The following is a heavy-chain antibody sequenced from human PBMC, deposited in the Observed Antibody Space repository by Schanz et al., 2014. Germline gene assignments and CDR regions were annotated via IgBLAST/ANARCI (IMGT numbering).Heavy chain of an antibody. D-gene: IGHD6-19*01. CDR3: ARGGYSSGWYDRDIAHFDY. J-gene: IGHJ4*02. CDR2: MNPNSGNT. CDR1: GYNITSND. V-gene: IGHV1-8*01. Sequence: QVHLVQSGAEVKKPGASVKVSCKASGYNITSNDVTWVRQATGQGLEWMGWMNPNSGNTGYAQKLQGRVTMTTDTSTSTAYMELRSLRSDDTAVYYCARGGYSSGWYDRDIAHFDYWGQGTLVTVSS.